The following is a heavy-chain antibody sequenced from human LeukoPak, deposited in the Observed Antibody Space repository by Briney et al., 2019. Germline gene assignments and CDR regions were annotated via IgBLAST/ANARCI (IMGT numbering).Heavy chain of an antibody. CDR1: GFTFSSYA. Sequence: GGSLRLSCAASGFTFSSYAMSWVRQAPGKGLEWVSAISGSGGSTYYADSVKGRFTISRDNSKNTLYLQMNSLRAEDTAVYYCAKAKPVTLEWLLAWFDPWGQGTLVTVSS. CDR3: AKAKPVTLEWLLAWFDP. V-gene: IGHV3-23*01. D-gene: IGHD3-3*01. CDR2: ISGSGGST. J-gene: IGHJ5*02.